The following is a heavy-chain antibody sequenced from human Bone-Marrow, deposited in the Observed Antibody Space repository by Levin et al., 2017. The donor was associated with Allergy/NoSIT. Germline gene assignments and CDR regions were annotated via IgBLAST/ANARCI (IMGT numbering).Heavy chain of an antibody. V-gene: IGHV3-53*01. CDR2: IYSGGST. CDR1: GFTVSSNY. J-gene: IGHJ3*02. D-gene: IGHD3-16*01. Sequence: GGSLRLSCAASGFTVSSNYMSWVRQAPGKGLEWVSVIYSGGSTYYADSVKGRFTISRDNSKNTLYLQMNSLRAEDTAVYYCARRNYDYIWGSSPDAFDIWGQGTMVTVSS. CDR3: ARRNYDYIWGSSPDAFDI.